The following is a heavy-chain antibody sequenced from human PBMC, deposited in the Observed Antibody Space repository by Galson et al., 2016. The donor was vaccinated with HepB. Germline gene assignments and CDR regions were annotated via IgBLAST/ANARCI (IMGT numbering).Heavy chain of an antibody. J-gene: IGHJ4*02. CDR1: GFTFRTYP. V-gene: IGHV3-30*14. CDR2: PSYDGTRN. D-gene: IGHD3-22*01. Sequence: SLRLSCAASGFTFRTYPMHWVRQAPGRGLEWVALPSYDGTRNYYEDPVKSRFTISRDNSKNTLFLQMDSLRPGDTAVYYCASTPMYHYDDSGYIQSWGQGSLVTVSS. CDR3: ASTPMYHYDDSGYIQS.